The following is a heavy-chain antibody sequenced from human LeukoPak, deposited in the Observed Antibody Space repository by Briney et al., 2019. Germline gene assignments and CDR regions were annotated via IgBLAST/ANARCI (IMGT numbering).Heavy chain of an antibody. J-gene: IGHJ4*02. CDR1: GGSISSYY. CDR2: ISDIGSI. V-gene: IGHV4-59*08. Sequence: PSETLSPTCTVSGGSISSYYWSWIRQPPGKGLEWIAYISDIGSINYNPPLKSRVTISLDTSKNQFSLKLSSVTAADTAVYYCAGHHPRNTVDFWGQGTLVTVSS. CDR3: AGHHPRNTVDF. D-gene: IGHD2/OR15-2a*01.